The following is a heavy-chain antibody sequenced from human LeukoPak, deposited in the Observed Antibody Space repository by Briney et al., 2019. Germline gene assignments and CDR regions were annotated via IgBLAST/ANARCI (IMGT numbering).Heavy chain of an antibody. CDR1: GGSISSGSYY. V-gene: IGHV4-61*02. Sequence: TSETLSLTCTVSGGSISSGSYYWSWIRQPAGKGLEWIGRIYTSGSTNYNPSLKSRVTISVDTSKNQFSLKLSSVTAADTAVYYCARDFIVGLSYDAFDIWGQGTMVTVSS. CDR3: ARDFIVGLSYDAFDI. CDR2: IYTSGST. D-gene: IGHD1-26*01. J-gene: IGHJ3*02.